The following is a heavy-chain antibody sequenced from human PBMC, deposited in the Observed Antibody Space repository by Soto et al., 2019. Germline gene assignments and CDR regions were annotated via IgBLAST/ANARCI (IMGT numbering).Heavy chain of an antibody. J-gene: IGHJ5*02. D-gene: IGHD6-6*01. Sequence: SVKVSCKASGGTFSSYAISWVRQAPGQGLERMGGIIPIFGTANYAQKFQGRVTITADESTSTAYMELSSLRSEDTAVYYCARGLYSSSSWFDPWGQGTLVTVSS. CDR1: GGTFSSYA. V-gene: IGHV1-69*13. CDR2: IIPIFGTA. CDR3: ARGLYSSSSWFDP.